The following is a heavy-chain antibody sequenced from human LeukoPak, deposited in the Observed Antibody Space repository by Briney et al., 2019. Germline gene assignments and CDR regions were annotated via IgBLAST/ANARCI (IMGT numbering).Heavy chain of an antibody. CDR2: IRTKPHTYTT. V-gene: IGHV3-73*01. CDR1: GFTFSGFY. Sequence: GGSLKLSCAASGFTFSGFYMHWVRQASGKGLEWVGLIRTKPHTYTTVYAASVQGRFTISRDDSKNTAYLQMNSLKAEDTAVYYCARHGSRYSMAFDYWGQGTLVTVSS. J-gene: IGHJ4*02. CDR3: ARHGSRYSMAFDY. D-gene: IGHD2/OR15-2a*01.